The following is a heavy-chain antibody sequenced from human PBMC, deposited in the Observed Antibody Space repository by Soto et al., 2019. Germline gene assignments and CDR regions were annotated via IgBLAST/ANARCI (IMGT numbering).Heavy chain of an antibody. CDR1: GFTFSAYW. CDR3: ARGPSPYHGEVLGDV. CDR2: INDDGSIR. D-gene: IGHD3-10*01. Sequence: EVQLVESGGGLLQPGGSLRLSCAASGFTFSAYWMHWVRQAPGKGLVWVSRINDDGSIRSYEDSVQGRFTISRDNARNMVYLQMNSLRAEDTAVYYCARGPSPYHGEVLGDVWGQGTTVTVSS. J-gene: IGHJ6*02. V-gene: IGHV3-74*01.